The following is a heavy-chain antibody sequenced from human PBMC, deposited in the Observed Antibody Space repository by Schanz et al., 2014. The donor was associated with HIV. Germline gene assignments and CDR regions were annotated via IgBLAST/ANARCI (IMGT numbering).Heavy chain of an antibody. CDR3: ASDLSVYSSSSSV. Sequence: QVQLVQSGAEVKKPGSSVKVSCKASGGTFSNYAINWVRQAPGQGLEWMGSITPLFGTPNYAQKFRDRVKITADESTSTAYMELSSLRSEDTAVYYCASDLSVYSSSSSVWGQGTTVTVSS. D-gene: IGHD6-13*01. CDR2: ITPLFGTP. CDR1: GGTFSNYA. V-gene: IGHV1-69*18. J-gene: IGHJ6*02.